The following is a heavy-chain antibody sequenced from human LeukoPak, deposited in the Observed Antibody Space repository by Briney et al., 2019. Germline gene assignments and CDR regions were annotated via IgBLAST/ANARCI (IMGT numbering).Heavy chain of an antibody. J-gene: IGHJ3*02. Sequence: SETLSLTCAFYGGSSSGYYWSWIRQPPGKGLEWIGEINHSGSTNYNPSLKSRVTISVDTSKNQFSLKLSSVNAADTAVYYCARALGGDIVVVPAAMSAFDIWGQGTMVTVSS. V-gene: IGHV4-34*01. CDR1: GGSSSGYY. D-gene: IGHD2-2*01. CDR3: ARALGGDIVVVPAAMSAFDI. CDR2: INHSGST.